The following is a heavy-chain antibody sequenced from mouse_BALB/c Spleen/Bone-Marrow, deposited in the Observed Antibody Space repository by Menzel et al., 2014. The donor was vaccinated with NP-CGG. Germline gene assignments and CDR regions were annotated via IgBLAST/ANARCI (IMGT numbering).Heavy chain of an antibody. CDR1: GYTFTSYW. D-gene: IGHD2-4*01. J-gene: IGHJ2*01. CDR2: IYPGNSDT. CDR3: TNHYDYDEGY. V-gene: IGHV1-5*01. Sequence: SGTVLARPGASVKMSCKASGYTFTSYWKHWVKQRPGQGLEWIGAIYPGNSDTSYNQKFKGKAKLTAVTSTSTAYMELSSLTNEDSAFYYCTNHYDYDEGYWGQGTTLTVSS.